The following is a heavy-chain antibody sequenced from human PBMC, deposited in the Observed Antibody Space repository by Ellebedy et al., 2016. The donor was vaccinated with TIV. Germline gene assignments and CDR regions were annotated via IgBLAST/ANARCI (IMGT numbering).Heavy chain of an antibody. Sequence: AASVKVSCKASGGTFSNYAFNWVRQAPGQGLEWMGRIIPILGVADYAQNFQGRVTFTADKSTSTAYMELSSLRSEDTAVYYCARPGSVGATTAEFDYWGQGTLVTVSS. D-gene: IGHD1-26*01. CDR1: GGTFSNYA. CDR3: ARPGSVGATTAEFDY. V-gene: IGHV1-69*04. CDR2: IIPILGVA. J-gene: IGHJ4*02.